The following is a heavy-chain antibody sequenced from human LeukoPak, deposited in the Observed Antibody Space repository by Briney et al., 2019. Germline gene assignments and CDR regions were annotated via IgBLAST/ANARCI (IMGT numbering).Heavy chain of an antibody. Sequence: GGSLRLSCAASGFTFSSYGMHWVRQAPGKGLEWVAFIRYDGSNKYYADSVKGRFTISRDNSKNTLYLQMNSLRAEDTAVYYCARVVGRYCSSTSCYVDYWGQGTLVTVSS. J-gene: IGHJ4*02. CDR2: IRYDGSNK. CDR3: ARVVGRYCSSTSCYVDY. CDR1: GFTFSSYG. V-gene: IGHV3-30*02. D-gene: IGHD2-2*01.